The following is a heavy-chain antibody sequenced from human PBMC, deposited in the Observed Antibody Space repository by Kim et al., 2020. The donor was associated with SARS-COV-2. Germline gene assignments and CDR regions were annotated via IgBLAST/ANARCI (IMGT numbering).Heavy chain of an antibody. CDR1: GFTFSGSA. CDR3: TSPGEHTAIPGFDP. CDR2: IRCKAYNYAT. V-gene: IGHV3-73*01. J-gene: IGHJ5*02. D-gene: IGHD5-18*01. Sequence: GGSLKLSCAASGFTFSGSAMHWVRQASGKGLEWVAGIRCKAYNYATSYTASRGGRFIISRHDSKNTAYLQMNSLETEDAAVYYCTSPGEHTAIPGFDPWGQGTLVTVSS.